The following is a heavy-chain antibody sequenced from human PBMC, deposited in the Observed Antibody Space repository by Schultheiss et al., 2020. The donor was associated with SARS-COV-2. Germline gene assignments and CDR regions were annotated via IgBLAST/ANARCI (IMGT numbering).Heavy chain of an antibody. CDR1: SGSFSGYY. J-gene: IGHJ6*02. CDR3: ASKIAAAGTGYYYGMDV. V-gene: IGHV4-34*01. CDR2: INHSGST. D-gene: IGHD6-13*01. Sequence: SETLSLTCAVYSGSFSGYYWSWIRQPPGKGLEWIGEINHSGSTNYNPSLKSRVTISVDTSKNQFSLKLSSVTAADTAVYYCASKIAAAGTGYYYGMDVWGQGTTVTVSS.